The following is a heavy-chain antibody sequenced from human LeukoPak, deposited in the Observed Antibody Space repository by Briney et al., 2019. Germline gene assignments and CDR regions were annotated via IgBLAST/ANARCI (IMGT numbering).Heavy chain of an antibody. D-gene: IGHD1-26*01. J-gene: IGHJ5*01. V-gene: IGHV1-69*06. CDR3: ARGGWLTVAPVGNHQYNWFDS. CDR1: GGSFSIYA. Sequence: GASVKVSCKASGGSFSIYAFSWVRLAPGQGLEGMGRIIPICDSPNYAQKFQDRVTISADTSTNIVYMELTILTSDDTAVYYCARGGWLTVAPVGNHQYNWFDSWGQGTLVTVSS. CDR2: IIPICDSP.